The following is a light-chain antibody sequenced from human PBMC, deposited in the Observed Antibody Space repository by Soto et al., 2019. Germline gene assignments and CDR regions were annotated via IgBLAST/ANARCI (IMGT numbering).Light chain of an antibody. CDR2: GAS. CDR3: QKYGTSPLI. J-gene: IGKJ4*01. V-gene: IGKV3-20*01. Sequence: EIVLTQSPGTLSLSPGERATLSCRASQSRSSSYIAWYQQKPGQPPRLLIYGASSRATGIPDRFSGSGSGTDFPLTTTRREPEDFAVYYSQKYGTSPLISGGGTKVE. CDR1: QSRSSSY.